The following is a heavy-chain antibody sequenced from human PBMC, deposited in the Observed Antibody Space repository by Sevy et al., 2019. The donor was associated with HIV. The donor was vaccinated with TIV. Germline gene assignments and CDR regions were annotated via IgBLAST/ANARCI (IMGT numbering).Heavy chain of an antibody. V-gene: IGHV5-51*01. CDR3: ARQKYGGRFFYYDGMDV. CDR1: GYSFTSYW. CDR2: IYPGDSDT. D-gene: IGHD3-3*01. J-gene: IGHJ6*02. Sequence: GESLKISCKGSGYSFTSYWIGWVRQMPGKGLEWMGIIYPGDSDTRYSPSFQGQVTISADKSISTAYLQWSSLKASDTAMYYCARQKYGGRFFYYDGMDVWGQGTTVTVSS.